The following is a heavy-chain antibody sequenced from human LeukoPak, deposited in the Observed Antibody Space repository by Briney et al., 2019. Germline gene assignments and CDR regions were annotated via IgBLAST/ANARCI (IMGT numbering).Heavy chain of an antibody. J-gene: IGHJ5*02. Sequence: PSETLSLTCTVSGAYISDDYYYWSWIRQPPGQGLEWIGSIYVTENTYYNPSLKSRLTISVDTSKNQFSLRMNSVTAADTALYYCARVFLGYCASPCSALHFAPWGEGTLVTVSS. CDR3: ARVFLGYCASPCSALHFAP. V-gene: IGHV4-31*03. CDR1: GAYISDDYYY. CDR2: IYVTENT. D-gene: IGHD2-8*01.